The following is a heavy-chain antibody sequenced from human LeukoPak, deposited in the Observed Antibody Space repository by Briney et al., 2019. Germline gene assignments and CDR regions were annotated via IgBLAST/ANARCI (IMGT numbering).Heavy chain of an antibody. V-gene: IGHV3-66*01. CDR3: ASTQAYSSSWYGAY. CDR2: IYSGGST. CDR1: GFTVSSNY. J-gene: IGHJ4*02. D-gene: IGHD6-13*01. Sequence: PGGSLRLSCAASGFTVSSNYMSWVRQAPGKGLEWVSVIYSGGSTYYADSVKGRFTISRDNSKNTLYLQMNSLRAEDTAVYYCASTQAYSSSWYGAYWGQGTLVTVSS.